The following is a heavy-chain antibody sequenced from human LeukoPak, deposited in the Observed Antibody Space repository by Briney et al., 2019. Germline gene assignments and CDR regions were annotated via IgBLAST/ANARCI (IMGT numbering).Heavy chain of an antibody. CDR3: ARTPTKSYDFWSGYLYYFDY. J-gene: IGHJ4*02. V-gene: IGHV1-69*06. CDR2: IIPIFGTA. CDR1: GGTFSSYA. D-gene: IGHD3-3*01. Sequence: EASVKVSCKASGGTFSSYAISWVRQAPGQGLEWMGGIIPIFGTANYAQKFQGRVTITADKSTSTAYMELSSLRSEDTAVYYCARTPTKSYDFWSGYLYYFDYWGQGTLVTVSS.